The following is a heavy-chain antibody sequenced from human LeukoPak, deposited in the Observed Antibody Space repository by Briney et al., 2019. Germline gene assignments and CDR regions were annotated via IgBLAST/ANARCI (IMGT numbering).Heavy chain of an antibody. D-gene: IGHD3-10*01. J-gene: IGHJ5*02. CDR1: GFTFSSYG. Sequence: PGGSLRLSCAASGFTFSSYGMHWVRQAPGKGLEWVAFIRYVGNNKYYADSVKGRFTISRDNSKNTLYLQMNSLRAEDTAVYYCAKDPLKYYGSGSYYGVDWFDPWGQGTLVTVSS. CDR2: IRYVGNNK. V-gene: IGHV3-30*02. CDR3: AKDPLKYYGSGSYYGVDWFDP.